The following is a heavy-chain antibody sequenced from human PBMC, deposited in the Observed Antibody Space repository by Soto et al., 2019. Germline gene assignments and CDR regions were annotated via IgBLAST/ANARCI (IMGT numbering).Heavy chain of an antibody. V-gene: IGHV3-30*18. J-gene: IGHJ4*02. D-gene: IGHD5-12*01. CDR3: AKERSFFSGYDY. Sequence: GGSLRLSCVGSEFTFSSLGMHWVRQAPGKGLEWVAVVSPDGGNRYYAESVGGRFTISRDNSKNTLYLQMDSLRAEDTAVYYCAKERSFFSGYDYWGQGTLVTVSS. CDR1: EFTFSSLG. CDR2: VSPDGGNR.